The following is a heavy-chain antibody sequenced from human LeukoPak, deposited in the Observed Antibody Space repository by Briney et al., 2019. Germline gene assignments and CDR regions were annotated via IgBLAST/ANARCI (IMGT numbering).Heavy chain of an antibody. CDR3: ARSAAHYYYYYYMDV. CDR2: IYHSGST. CDR1: GYSISSGCY. V-gene: IGHV4-38-2*01. J-gene: IGHJ6*03. Sequence: PSETLSLTCAVSGYSISSGCYWGWIRQPPGKGLEWIGSIYHSGSTYFNPSLKNRVTMSLDTSKNQFSLKLSSVTAADTAVYYCARSAAHYYYYYYMDVWGKGTTVTVSS.